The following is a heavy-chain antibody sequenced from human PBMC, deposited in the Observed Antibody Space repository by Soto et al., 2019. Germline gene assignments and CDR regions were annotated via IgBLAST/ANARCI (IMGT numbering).Heavy chain of an antibody. D-gene: IGHD2-15*01. J-gene: IGHJ4*02. CDR3: ARDIDMDIVVEVAATAPGY. CDR2: INPNSGGT. Sequence: ASVKVSCKASGYTFTGYYMHWVRQAPGQGLEWMGWINPNSGGTNYAQKLQGRVTMTRDPSISTAYMELSRLRSDDTAVYYCARDIDMDIVVEVAATAPGYWSQGTLV. CDR1: GYTFTGYY. V-gene: IGHV1-2*02.